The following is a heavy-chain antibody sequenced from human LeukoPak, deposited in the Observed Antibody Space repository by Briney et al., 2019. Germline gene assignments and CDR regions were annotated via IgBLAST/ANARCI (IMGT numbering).Heavy chain of an antibody. CDR1: GFTFSSYS. D-gene: IGHD6-13*01. CDR2: ISGDGSAI. J-gene: IGHJ4*02. Sequence: GGSLRLSCAPSGFTFSSYSMNWVRQAPGKGLEWVSHISGDGSAIRYADSVRGRFTISRDNAKNSLSLQTNSLRAEDTAVYYCARQGIAADLDYWGQGTLVTVSS. CDR3: ARQGIAADLDY. V-gene: IGHV3-48*01.